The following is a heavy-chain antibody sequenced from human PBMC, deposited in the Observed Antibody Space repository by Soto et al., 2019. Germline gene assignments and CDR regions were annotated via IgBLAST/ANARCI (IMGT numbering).Heavy chain of an antibody. D-gene: IGHD2-21*02. V-gene: IGHV4-39*01. J-gene: IGHJ5*01. CDR3: ASHGTALTAVNWFVS. CDR2: IYYSGSV. CDR1: GGSITSGSFY. Sequence: QVQVQESGPGLVKPSETLSLTCTVSGGSITSGSFYWGWVRHSPGKGLEWIGSIYYSGSVFYNPSLESRVTISADVSRDQFPLKLTSVTAADAAVYYCASHGTALTAVNWFVSWGHGTLVTVSS.